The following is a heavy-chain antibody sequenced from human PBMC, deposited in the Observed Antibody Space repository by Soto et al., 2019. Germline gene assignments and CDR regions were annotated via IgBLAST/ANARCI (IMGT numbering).Heavy chain of an antibody. Sequence: PSETLSLTCAVYGGSFSGYYWSWIRQPPGKGLEWIGEINHSGSTNYNPSLKSRVTISVDTSKNQFSLKLSSVTAADTAVYYYASVVVVAGRDYWSQGTLVTVSP. J-gene: IGHJ4*01. CDR3: ASVVVVAGRDY. CDR2: INHSGST. V-gene: IGHV4-34*01. CDR1: GGSFSGYY. D-gene: IGHD2-15*01.